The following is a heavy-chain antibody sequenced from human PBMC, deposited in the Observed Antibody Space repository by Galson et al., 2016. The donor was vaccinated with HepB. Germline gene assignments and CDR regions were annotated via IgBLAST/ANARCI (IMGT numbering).Heavy chain of an antibody. CDR2: FYTSGSS. CDR3: ARGAAGPQGGAFDM. J-gene: IGHJ3*02. D-gene: IGHD1-26*01. V-gene: IGHV4-61*02. CDR1: GGSINSGGYS. Sequence: TLSLTCAVSGGSINSGGYSWTWIRQPAGKGLEWIGRFYTSGSSYNPSLRGRVDMSADMSKNQLSLKLTSVSAADTAVYYCARGAAGPQGGAFDMWGQGTMVTGSS.